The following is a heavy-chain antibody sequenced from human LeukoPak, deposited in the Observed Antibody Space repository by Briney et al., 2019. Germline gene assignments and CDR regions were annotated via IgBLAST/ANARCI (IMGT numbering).Heavy chain of an antibody. V-gene: IGHV4-39*01. CDR2: IYYSGST. J-gene: IGHJ3*02. CDR1: GGSISSSSYY. CDR3: ARVYRTLGALDI. Sequence: SETLSLTCTVSGGSISSSSYYWGWIRQPPGKGLEWIGSIYYSGSTYYNPSLKSRVTISVDTSKNQFSLKLSSVTAADTAVYYCARVYRTLGALDIWGQGTMVTVSS. D-gene: IGHD3-16*01.